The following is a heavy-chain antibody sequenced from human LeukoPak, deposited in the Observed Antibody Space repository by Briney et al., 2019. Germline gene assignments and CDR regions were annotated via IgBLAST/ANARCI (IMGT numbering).Heavy chain of an antibody. J-gene: IGHJ6*03. V-gene: IGHV3-7*01. Sequence: GGSLRLSCATSEFTFSSYWMTWVRQAPGQGLEWVANINQDGSEKHYVDSVKGRFTISRDNAKNSLYLQMNSLRAEDTAVYYCASPTKYCSSTSCSKYYYMDVWGKGTTVTISS. CDR3: ASPTKYCSSTSCSKYYYMDV. D-gene: IGHD2-2*01. CDR2: INQDGSEK. CDR1: EFTFSSYW.